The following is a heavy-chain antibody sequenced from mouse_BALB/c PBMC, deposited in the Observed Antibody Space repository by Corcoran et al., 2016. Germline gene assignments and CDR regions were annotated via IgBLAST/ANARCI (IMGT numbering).Heavy chain of an antibody. V-gene: IGHV9-3-1*01. D-gene: IGHD6-1*01. CDR1: GYTFTNYG. J-gene: IGHJ4*01. CDR2: INTYTGAP. Sequence: QIQLVQSGPELKKPGETVKISCKASGYTFTNYGMNWVKQAPGKGLKWMGWINTYTGAPTYADDFKGRVAFSLETSASTAYLQINNLKNEDTATYFCAREPYAMDYWGQGTSVTVAS. CDR3: AREPYAMDY.